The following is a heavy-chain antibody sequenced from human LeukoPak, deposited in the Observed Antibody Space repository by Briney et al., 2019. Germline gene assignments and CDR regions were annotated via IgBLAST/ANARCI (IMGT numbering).Heavy chain of an antibody. V-gene: IGHV4-59*01. D-gene: IGHD3-3*01. Sequence: KSSETLSLTCTVSGGSISSYYWSWIRQPPGKGLEWIGYIYYSGSTNYNPSLKSRVTISVDTSKNQFSLKLSSVTAADTAVYYCARGRTYYDFWSGYYLDPYFDYWGQGTLVTVSS. CDR1: GGSISSYY. CDR3: ARGRTYYDFWSGYYLDPYFDY. J-gene: IGHJ4*02. CDR2: IYYSGST.